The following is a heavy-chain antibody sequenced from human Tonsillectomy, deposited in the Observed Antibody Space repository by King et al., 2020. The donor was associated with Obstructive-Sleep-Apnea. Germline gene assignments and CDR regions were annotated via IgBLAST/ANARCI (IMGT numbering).Heavy chain of an antibody. CDR1: GFTFSSYW. J-gene: IGHJ4*02. Sequence: VQLVESGGGLVQPGGSLRLSCAASGFTFSSYWMSWVRQAPGKGLEWVANIKQDGSEKYYVDSVKGRFTISRDNAKNSLYLQMNSLRAEDTAVYYCARALLLLWFGELPYFDYWGQGTLVTVSS. D-gene: IGHD3-10*01. CDR2: IKQDGSEK. V-gene: IGHV3-7*03. CDR3: ARALLLLWFGELPYFDY.